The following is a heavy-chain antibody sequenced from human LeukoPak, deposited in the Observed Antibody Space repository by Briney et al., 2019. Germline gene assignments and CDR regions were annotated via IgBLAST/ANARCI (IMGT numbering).Heavy chain of an antibody. CDR3: ARALYYYYMDV. Sequence: PSETLSLTCAVYGVSFSGYYWSWNRQPPGKGLEWIGEINHSGSTNYNPSLKSRVTISVDTSKNQFSLKLSSVTAADTAVYYCARALYYYYMDVWGKGTTVTVSS. J-gene: IGHJ6*03. CDR1: GVSFSGYY. CDR2: INHSGST. V-gene: IGHV4-34*01.